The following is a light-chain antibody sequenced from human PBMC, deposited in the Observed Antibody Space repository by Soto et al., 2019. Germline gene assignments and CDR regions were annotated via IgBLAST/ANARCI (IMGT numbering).Light chain of an antibody. CDR3: QQCDSYPYT. CDR2: DAS. V-gene: IGKV1-5*01. Sequence: DIEMTQSPSTLSASVGDRVTITCRASQSISTWLAWYQQKPGKAPRLLIYDASNLESDVPSRFSGSGSGTQFTLTISSLQPDDFATYYCQQCDSYPYTFGQGTNLEIK. J-gene: IGKJ2*01. CDR1: QSISTW.